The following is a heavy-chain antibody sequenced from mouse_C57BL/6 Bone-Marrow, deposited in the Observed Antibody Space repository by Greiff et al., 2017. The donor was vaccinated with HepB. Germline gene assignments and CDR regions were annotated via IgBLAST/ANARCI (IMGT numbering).Heavy chain of an antibody. Sequence: EVKVVESGGGLVQPGGSLKLSCAASGFTFSDYYMYWVRQTPEKRLEWVAYISNGGGSTYYPDTIKGRFTISIDNAKNTLYLQMSRLKSEDTAMYYCARHVPIYYFGSSYGYFDYWGQGTTLTVSS. CDR3: ARHVPIYYFGSSYGYFDY. CDR1: GFTFSDYY. V-gene: IGHV5-12*01. D-gene: IGHD1-1*01. CDR2: ISNGGGST. J-gene: IGHJ2*01.